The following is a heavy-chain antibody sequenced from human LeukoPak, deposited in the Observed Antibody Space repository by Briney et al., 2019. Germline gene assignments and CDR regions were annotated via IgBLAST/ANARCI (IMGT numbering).Heavy chain of an antibody. V-gene: IGHV4-34*01. CDR2: INHSGST. CDR3: ARRKDIVVVPAVRGAFDY. Sequence: PSETLSLTCAVYGGSFSGYYWSWIRQPPGKGLEWIGEINHSGSTNYNPSLKSRVTISVHTSKNQFSLKLSSVTAADTAVYYCARRKDIVVVPAVRGAFDYWGQGTLVTVSS. J-gene: IGHJ4*02. CDR1: GGSFSGYY. D-gene: IGHD2-2*01.